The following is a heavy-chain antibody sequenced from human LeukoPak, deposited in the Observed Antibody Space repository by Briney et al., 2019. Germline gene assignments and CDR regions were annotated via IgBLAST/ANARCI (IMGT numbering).Heavy chain of an antibody. CDR1: GFTFSSYA. CDR2: ISGSGGST. Sequence: PGGSLRLSCAASGFTFSSYAMSWVRQAPGKGLEWVSAISGSGGSTYYADSVKGRFTISRDNSKNTLFLQMNSLRAKDTAVYYCAKGYCSSSSCYSYAFDIWGQGTVVTVSS. D-gene: IGHD2-2*01. J-gene: IGHJ3*02. V-gene: IGHV3-23*01. CDR3: AKGYCSSSSCYSYAFDI.